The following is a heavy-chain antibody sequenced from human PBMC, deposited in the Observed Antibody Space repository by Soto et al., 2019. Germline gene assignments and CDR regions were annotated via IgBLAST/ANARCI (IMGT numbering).Heavy chain of an antibody. CDR3: ARAPDYYGSGSYLYYYGMDV. CDR1: GGSISSGVYS. CDR2: IYHSGST. Sequence: QLQLQESGSGLVKPSQTLSLTCAVSGGSISSGVYSWSWIRQPPGTGLEWIGYIYHSGSTYYNPSLKSRVTISVDRSKNQFSLKMSSVTAADTAVYYCARAPDYYGSGSYLYYYGMDVWGQGTTVTVSS. D-gene: IGHD3-10*01. J-gene: IGHJ6*02. V-gene: IGHV4-30-2*01.